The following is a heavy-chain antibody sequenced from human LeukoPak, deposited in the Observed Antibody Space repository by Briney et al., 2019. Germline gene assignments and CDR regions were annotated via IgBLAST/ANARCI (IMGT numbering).Heavy chain of an antibody. J-gene: IGHJ4*02. CDR1: GYTFTNYA. D-gene: IGHD3-16*02. Sequence: TSVKVSCKASGYTFTNYAMNWVRQAPGQGLEWMGWIHPSTGNPTYAQGFTGRFVFSLDTSVSTTYLQISSLKAEDTAVYYCARAFQSLGGLSLPDYWGQGTLVTVSS. V-gene: IGHV7-4-1*02. CDR2: IHPSTGNP. CDR3: ARAFQSLGGLSLPDY.